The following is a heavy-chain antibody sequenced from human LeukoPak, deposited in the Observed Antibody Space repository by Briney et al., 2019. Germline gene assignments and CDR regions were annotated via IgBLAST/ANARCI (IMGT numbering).Heavy chain of an antibody. CDR3: ARVGYCGGDCYSFDY. V-gene: IGHV1-46*01. Sequence: ASVKVSCKASGYTFTSYYMHWVRQAPGQGLEWMGIISPSGGSTSYAQKFQGRVTMTRDTSTSTVYMELSSLRSEDTAVYYCARVGYCGGDCYSFDYWGQGTLVTVSS. CDR1: GYTFTSYY. D-gene: IGHD2-21*02. CDR2: ISPSGGST. J-gene: IGHJ4*02.